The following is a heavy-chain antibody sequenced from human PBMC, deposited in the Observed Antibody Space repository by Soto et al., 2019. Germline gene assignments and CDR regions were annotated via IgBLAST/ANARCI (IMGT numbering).Heavy chain of an antibody. CDR3: ATPPGGGGY. J-gene: IGHJ4*02. CDR2: IYSGGYT. D-gene: IGHD3-10*01. Sequence: EVQLVESGGGLIQPGGSLRLSCAVSGFTVSNNYMSWVRQAPGKGLEGVSVIYSGGYTAYGDSVKGRFTISRDNSKTTLYLKLKTLGAADTAGYSGATPPGGGGYWGQGTLVTVSS. CDR1: GFTVSNNY. V-gene: IGHV3-53*01.